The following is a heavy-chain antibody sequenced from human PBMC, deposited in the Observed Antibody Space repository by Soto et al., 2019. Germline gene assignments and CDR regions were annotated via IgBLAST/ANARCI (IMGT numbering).Heavy chain of an antibody. J-gene: IGHJ5*02. V-gene: IGHV4-59*01. CDR2: IYYSGST. CDR3: ARVYYDILTGFDP. D-gene: IGHD3-9*01. Sequence: PSETLSLTCTVSGGSISSYYWSWIRQPPGKGLEWIGYIYYSGSTNYNPSLKSRVTISVDTSKNQFSLKLSSVTAADTAVYYCARVYYDILTGFDPWGQGTSVTVSS. CDR1: GGSISSYY.